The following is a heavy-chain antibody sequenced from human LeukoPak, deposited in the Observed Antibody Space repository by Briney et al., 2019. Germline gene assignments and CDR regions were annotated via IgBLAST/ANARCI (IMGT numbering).Heavy chain of an antibody. D-gene: IGHD3-10*01. CDR1: GGSISSPNW. J-gene: IGHJ4*02. V-gene: IGHV4-4*02. Sequence: SETLSLTCAVSGGSISSPNWWSWVRQPPGKGLEWIGEIYHSGMTNYKTSLKSRVTISVDESKNQFSLKLSSVTAADTAVYYCARDGRGPTRESLDYWGQGTLVTVSS. CDR2: IYHSGMT. CDR3: ARDGRGPTRESLDY.